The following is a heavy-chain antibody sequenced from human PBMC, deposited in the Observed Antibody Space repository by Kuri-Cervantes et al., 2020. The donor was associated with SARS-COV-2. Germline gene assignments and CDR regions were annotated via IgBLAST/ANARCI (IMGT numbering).Heavy chain of an antibody. Sequence: GESLKIPCAASGFTFSSYGMHWVRQAPGKGLEWVAVIWYDGSNKYYADSVKGRFTISRDNSKNTLYLQMNSLRAEDTAVYYCARDTVRGVIRYYFDYWGQGTLVTVSS. CDR2: IWYDGSNK. J-gene: IGHJ4*02. CDR1: GFTFSSYG. CDR3: ARDTVRGVIRYYFDY. V-gene: IGHV3-33*08. D-gene: IGHD3-16*02.